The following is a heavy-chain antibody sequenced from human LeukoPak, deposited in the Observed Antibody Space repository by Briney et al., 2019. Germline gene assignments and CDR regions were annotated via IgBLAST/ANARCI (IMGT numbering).Heavy chain of an antibody. CDR2: IYSGGST. V-gene: IGHV3-66*01. D-gene: IGHD6-6*01. CDR1: GFTVSSNY. Sequence: GGSLSSSCAASGFTVSSNYRSGVRQAPGKGLEWVSVIYSGGSTYYADSVKGRFTISRDNSKNTLYLQMNSLRAEDTAVYYCAREPMAARPLGYWGQGTLVTVSS. J-gene: IGHJ4*02. CDR3: AREPMAARPLGY.